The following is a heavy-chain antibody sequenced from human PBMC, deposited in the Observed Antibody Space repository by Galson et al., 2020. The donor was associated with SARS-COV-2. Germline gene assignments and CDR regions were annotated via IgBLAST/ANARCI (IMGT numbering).Heavy chain of an antibody. D-gene: IGHD2-2*01. CDR1: GFSLSNARMG. Sequence: SGPTLVKPTETLTLTCTVSGFSLSNARMGVSWIRQPPGKALEWLAHIFSNDEKSYSTSLKSRLTISKDTSKSQVVLTMTNMDPVDTATYYCARDYCSSTGCLPADYYGMDVWGQGTTVTVSS. V-gene: IGHV2-26*01. J-gene: IGHJ6*02. CDR2: IFSNDEK. CDR3: ARDYCSSTGCLPADYYGMDV.